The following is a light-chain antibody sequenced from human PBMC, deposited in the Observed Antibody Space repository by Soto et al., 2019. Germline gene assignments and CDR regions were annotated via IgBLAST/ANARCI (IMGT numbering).Light chain of an antibody. Sequence: EIVLTHSPATLSVSPCERVTLSFRASQSVDINLAWYQQKPGQAPRLLIYDASKRATGIPARFSGSGSGTEFTLTISSLQSEDFAVYYCQQFNNWPLTFGGGTKVDI. V-gene: IGKV3D-15*01. CDR2: DAS. J-gene: IGKJ4*01. CDR3: QQFNNWPLT. CDR1: QSVDIN.